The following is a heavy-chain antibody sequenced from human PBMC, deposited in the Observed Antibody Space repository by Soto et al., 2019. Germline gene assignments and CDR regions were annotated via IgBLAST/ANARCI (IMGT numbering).Heavy chain of an antibody. CDR2: IYSSGSSGST. CDR1: GGSISGYY. V-gene: IGHV4-4*07. D-gene: IGHD1-20*01. J-gene: IGHJ6*02. CDR3: ARVGHNSNDAAPYYYGLVV. Sequence: PETLSLTCTGSGGSISGYYWSWIRQPAGKGLEWIGRIYSSGSSGSTNYNPSLKSRVTMSVDTSKNQLSLKVDSVTAADTAVYYCARVGHNSNDAAPYYYGLVVWRQGITGTV.